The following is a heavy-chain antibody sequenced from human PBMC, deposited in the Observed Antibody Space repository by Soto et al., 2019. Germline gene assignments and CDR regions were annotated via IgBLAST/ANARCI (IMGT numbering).Heavy chain of an antibody. Sequence: QVQLVESGGGVVQPGRSLRLSCAASGFTFSSYGMHWVRQAPGKGLEWVAVISYDGSNKYYADSVKGRFTISRDNSKNTLYLQMNSLRAEDTAVYYCAKDNAYYYDSSGYSPSLDYWGQGTLVTVSS. CDR2: ISYDGSNK. V-gene: IGHV3-30*18. D-gene: IGHD3-22*01. CDR3: AKDNAYYYDSSGYSPSLDY. J-gene: IGHJ4*02. CDR1: GFTFSSYG.